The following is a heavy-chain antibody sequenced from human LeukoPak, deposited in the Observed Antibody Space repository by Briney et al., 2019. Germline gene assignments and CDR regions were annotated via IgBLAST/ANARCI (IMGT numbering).Heavy chain of an antibody. V-gene: IGHV3-53*01. CDR1: GFTVSSNY. CDR3: ASGLYSFGELLYDAFDI. Sequence: GGSLRLSCAASGFTVSSNYMSWVRQAPGKGLEWVSVIYSGGSTYYADSVKGRFTISRDNSKNTLYLQMSSLRAEDTAVYYCASGLYSFGELLYDAFDIWGQGTMVTVSS. D-gene: IGHD3-10*01. J-gene: IGHJ3*02. CDR2: IYSGGST.